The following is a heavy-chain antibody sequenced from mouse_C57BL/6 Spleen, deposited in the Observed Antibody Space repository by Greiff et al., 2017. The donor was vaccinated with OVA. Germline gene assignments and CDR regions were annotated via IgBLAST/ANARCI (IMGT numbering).Heavy chain of an antibody. CDR2: INYDGSST. CDR3: AREGPHYYGSSYWYFDG. D-gene: IGHD1-1*01. J-gene: IGHJ1*03. CDR1: GFTFSDYY. V-gene: IGHV5-16*01. Sequence: DVKLVESEGGLVQPGSSMKLSCTASGFTFSDYYMAWVRQVPEKGLEWVANINYDGSSTYYLDSLKSRFIISRDNAKNILYLQMSSLKSEDTATYYCAREGPHYYGSSYWYFDGWGTGTTVTVSS.